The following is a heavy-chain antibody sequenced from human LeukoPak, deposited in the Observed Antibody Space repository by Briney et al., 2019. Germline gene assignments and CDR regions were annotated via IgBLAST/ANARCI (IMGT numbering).Heavy chain of an antibody. CDR2: IYDRGST. V-gene: IGHV4-39*01. CDR3: ARHPREGYQLDYYYYMDV. D-gene: IGHD2-2*01. CDR1: GGSISSSSYY. J-gene: IGHJ6*03. Sequence: PSETLSLTCTVSGGSISSSSYYWGSIRQPPGKGLEGIGSIYDRGSTYYNPSLKSRVTISVDTSKNQFSLKLSSVTAADTAVYYCARHPREGYQLDYYYYMDVWGKGTTVTVSS.